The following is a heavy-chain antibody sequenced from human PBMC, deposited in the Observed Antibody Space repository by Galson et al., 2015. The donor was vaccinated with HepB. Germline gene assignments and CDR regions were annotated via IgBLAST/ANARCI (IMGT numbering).Heavy chain of an antibody. CDR3: ARLLDYRTIYDY. CDR2: INQDGSTK. CDR1: GFTFSNHW. V-gene: IGHV3-7*03. Sequence: SLRLSCAASGFTFSNHWMSWVRQAPGKGLEWVASINQDGSTKRYVDSVEGRFTISRDNARKSLHLQVDSLGAADTAVYYCARLLDYRTIYDYWGQGTLVTVSS. J-gene: IGHJ4*02. D-gene: IGHD1-14*01.